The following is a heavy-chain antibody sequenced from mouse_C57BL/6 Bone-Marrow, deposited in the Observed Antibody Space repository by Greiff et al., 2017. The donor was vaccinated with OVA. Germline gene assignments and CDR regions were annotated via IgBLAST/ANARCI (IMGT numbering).Heavy chain of an antibody. CDR1: GYTFTSYG. CDR2: IYPRSGNT. D-gene: IGHD1-1*02. J-gene: IGHJ2*01. V-gene: IGHV1-81*01. Sequence: QVHVKQSGAELARPGASVKLSCKASGYTFTSYGISWVKQRTGQGLEWIGEIYPRSGNTYYNEKFKGKATLTADKSSSTAYMELRSLTSEDSAVYFCARGDYTIYYFDYWGQGTTLTVSS. CDR3: ARGDYTIYYFDY.